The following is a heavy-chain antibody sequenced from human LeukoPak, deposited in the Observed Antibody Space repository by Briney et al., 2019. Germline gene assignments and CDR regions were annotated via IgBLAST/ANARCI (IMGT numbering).Heavy chain of an antibody. J-gene: IGHJ6*02. CDR1: GFTFSSYG. D-gene: IGHD3-10*01. CDR2: ISYDGSNK. V-gene: IGHV3-30*18. Sequence: GGSLRLSCAASGFTFSSYGMHWVRQAPGKGLEWVAVISYDGSNKYYADSVKGRFTISRDNSKNTLYLQMNSLRAEDTAVYYCAKSLLWFGELRGDDYYGMDVWGQGTTVTVSS. CDR3: AKSLLWFGELRGDDYYGMDV.